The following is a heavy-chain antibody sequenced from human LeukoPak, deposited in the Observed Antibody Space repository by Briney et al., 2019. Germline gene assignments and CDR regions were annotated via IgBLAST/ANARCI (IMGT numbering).Heavy chain of an antibody. CDR2: ISSSGSTI. J-gene: IGHJ3*02. Sequence: AGGSLRLSCAASGFTFSDYYMSWIRQAPGKGLEWVSYISSSGSTIYYADSVEGRFTISRDNAKNSLYLQMNSLRAEDTAVYYCAKTRPGVRGRRGAFDIWGQGTMVTVSS. V-gene: IGHV3-11*01. CDR3: AKTRPGVRGRRGAFDI. D-gene: IGHD3-10*01. CDR1: GFTFSDYY.